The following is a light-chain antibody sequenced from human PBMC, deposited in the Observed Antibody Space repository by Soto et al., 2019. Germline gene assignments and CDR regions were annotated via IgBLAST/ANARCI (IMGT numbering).Light chain of an antibody. CDR2: AAS. V-gene: IGKV1-39*01. CDR3: QQSYSTPPT. J-gene: IGKJ4*01. Sequence: DLQMTQSPSSLSASVGDRVTITCRASQSISSYLNWYQQKPGKAPKLLIYAASSLQIGVPSRFSGSGSGTDFTLTISSLQPEDFATYYCQQSYSTPPTFGGGTKVEIK. CDR1: QSISSY.